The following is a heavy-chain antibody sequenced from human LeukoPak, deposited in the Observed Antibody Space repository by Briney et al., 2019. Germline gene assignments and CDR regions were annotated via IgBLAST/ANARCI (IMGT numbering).Heavy chain of an antibody. V-gene: IGHV3-53*01. J-gene: IGHJ3*02. D-gene: IGHD3-22*01. CDR1: GFTFSSHD. CDR3: ARDRDPGYYDTNGYRRVNAFDI. Sequence: GGSLRLSCAASGFTFSSHDMHWVRQAPGKGLEWVSVIYSAGDTYYADSVKGRFTLSRDNSKNTLFLQMNYLRAEDTAVYYCARDRDPGYYDTNGYRRVNAFDIWGQGTMVTVSS. CDR2: IYSAGDT.